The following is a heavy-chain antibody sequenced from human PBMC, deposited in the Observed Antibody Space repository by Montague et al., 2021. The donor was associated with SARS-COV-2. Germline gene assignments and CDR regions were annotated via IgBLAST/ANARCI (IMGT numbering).Heavy chain of an antibody. CDR2: TYYMSKWYN. Sequence: CAISGDSVSSNSAARKWIRQSPSRGPEWLGRTYYMSKWYNEYAVSVNSRITINPATSKNQFSLQVNSVTPEDTAVYYCARGADRYYFYGMDVWGQGTTVTVSS. D-gene: IGHD3-16*01. CDR1: GDSVSSNSAA. CDR3: ARGADRYYFYGMDV. J-gene: IGHJ6*02. V-gene: IGHV6-1*01.